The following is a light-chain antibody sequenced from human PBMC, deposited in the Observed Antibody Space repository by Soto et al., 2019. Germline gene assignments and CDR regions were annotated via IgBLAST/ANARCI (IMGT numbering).Light chain of an antibody. V-gene: IGKV3-20*01. CDR1: QSVSSNY. CDR3: QQYGNSPHT. Sequence: EIVLTQSPGTLSLSPGERGTLSCRASQSVSSNYLAWYQQKPGQAPRLLIYGASSRATGIPDRFSGSGSGTDFTLTISRLEPEDFEVYYCQQYGNSPHTFGQGTKLEIK. CDR2: GAS. J-gene: IGKJ2*01.